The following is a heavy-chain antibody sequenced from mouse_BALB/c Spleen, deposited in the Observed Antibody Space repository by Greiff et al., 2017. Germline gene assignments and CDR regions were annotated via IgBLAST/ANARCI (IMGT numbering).Heavy chain of an antibody. CDR3: ARDSPYDYDEDYAMDY. V-gene: IGHV3-6*02. CDR2: ISYDGSN. CDR1: GYSITSGYY. J-gene: IGHJ4*01. D-gene: IGHD2-4*01. Sequence: EVKLVESGPGLVKPSQSLSLTCSVTGYSITSGYYWNWIRQFPGNKLEWMGYISYDGSNNYNPSLKNRISITRDTSKNQFFLKLNSVTTEDTATYYCARDSPYDYDEDYAMDYWGQGTSVTVSS.